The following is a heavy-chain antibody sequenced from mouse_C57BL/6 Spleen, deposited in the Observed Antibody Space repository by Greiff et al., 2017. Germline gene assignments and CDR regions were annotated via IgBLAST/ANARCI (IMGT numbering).Heavy chain of an antibody. D-gene: IGHD2-4*01. CDR1: GYSITSGYY. CDR2: ISYDGSN. Sequence: EVQLQESGPGLVKPSQSLSLTCSVTGYSITSGYYWNWIRQFPGNKLEWMGYISYDGSNNYNPSLKNRISITRDTSKNQFFLKLNSVTTEDTATXYCARGYDYLYAMDYWGQGTSVTVSS. CDR3: ARGYDYLYAMDY. V-gene: IGHV3-6*01. J-gene: IGHJ4*01.